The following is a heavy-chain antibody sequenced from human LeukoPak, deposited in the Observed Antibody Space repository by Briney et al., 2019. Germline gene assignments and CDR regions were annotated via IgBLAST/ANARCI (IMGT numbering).Heavy chain of an antibody. D-gene: IGHD5-12*01. CDR3: ATVPPYSGYGR. CDR2: VDPEDGET. J-gene: IGHJ4*02. V-gene: IGHV1-69-2*01. CDR1: GGTFSSYA. Sequence: ASVKVSCKASGGTFSSYAISWVRQAPGKGLEWMGLVDPEDGETIYAEKFQGRVTITADTSTDTAYMELSSLRSEDTAVYYCATVPPYSGYGRWGQGTLVTVSS.